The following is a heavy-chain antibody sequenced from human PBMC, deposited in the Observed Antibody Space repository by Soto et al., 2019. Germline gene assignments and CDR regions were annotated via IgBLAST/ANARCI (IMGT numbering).Heavy chain of an antibody. D-gene: IGHD6-6*01. CDR3: AKFWVEHSSAKPSGY. Sequence: VGALRVSCAASGFTFSSYAMSWVRQAPGKGLEWVSAISGSGGSTYYADSVKGRFTISRDNSKNTLYLQMNSLRAEDTAVYYCAKFWVEHSSAKPSGYWGQGTLVTVSS. CDR2: ISGSGGST. CDR1: GFTFSSYA. V-gene: IGHV3-23*01. J-gene: IGHJ4*02.